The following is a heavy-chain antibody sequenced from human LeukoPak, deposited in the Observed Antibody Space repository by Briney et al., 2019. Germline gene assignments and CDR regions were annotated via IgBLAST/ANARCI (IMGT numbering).Heavy chain of an antibody. J-gene: IGHJ4*02. CDR1: GYTFTSYD. Sequence: ASVKVSCKASGYTFTSYDINWVRQATGQGLEWMGWMNPNSGNTGYAQKFQGRVTMTRNTSISTAYMKLSSLRSEDTAVYYCARGQYYYDSSGYYRFDYWGQGTLVTVSS. V-gene: IGHV1-8*01. CDR2: MNPNSGNT. D-gene: IGHD3-22*01. CDR3: ARGQYYYDSSGYYRFDY.